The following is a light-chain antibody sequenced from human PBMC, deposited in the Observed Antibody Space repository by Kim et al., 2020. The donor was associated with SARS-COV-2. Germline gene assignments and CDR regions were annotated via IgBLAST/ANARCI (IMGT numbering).Light chain of an antibody. CDR1: RNIATW. J-gene: IGKJ1*01. CDR2: KAS. V-gene: IGKV1-5*03. Sequence: AAIGVRVTSTCRARRNIATWVAWKQQKQGEAPRLIIDKASNLKSGVPSRFSGSGAGTEFTLTTDSLQADDLATYYCQQYKSYPWTFGQGTKLEI. CDR3: QQYKSYPWT.